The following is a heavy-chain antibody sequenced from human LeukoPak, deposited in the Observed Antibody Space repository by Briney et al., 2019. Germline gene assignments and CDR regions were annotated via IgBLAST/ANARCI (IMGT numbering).Heavy chain of an antibody. CDR1: GFTFSSYG. V-gene: IGHV3-23*01. CDR3: AKPPRGSGEDY. D-gene: IGHD3-10*01. J-gene: IGHJ4*02. Sequence: GGSLRLSCAASGFTFSSYGMSWVRQAPGKGLEWVSSISGSGGSTYYADSVKGRFTVSRDNSKNTLYLQMNSLRAEDTAVYYCAKPPRGSGEDYWGQGTLVTVSS. CDR2: ISGSGGST.